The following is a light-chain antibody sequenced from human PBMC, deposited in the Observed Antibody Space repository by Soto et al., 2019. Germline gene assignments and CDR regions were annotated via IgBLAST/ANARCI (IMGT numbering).Light chain of an antibody. CDR2: AAS. J-gene: IGKJ2*01. CDR1: QTISTY. CDR3: QKSSSIPDT. V-gene: IGKV1-39*01. Sequence: DIQMTQSPSSLSASVGDRVTITCRASQTISTYLNWYQQNPGKAPKLLIYAASNLQNGVPSRFSRSVSGTHFTLTISSLQPEDFATYYCQKSSSIPDTFGQGTKLEIK.